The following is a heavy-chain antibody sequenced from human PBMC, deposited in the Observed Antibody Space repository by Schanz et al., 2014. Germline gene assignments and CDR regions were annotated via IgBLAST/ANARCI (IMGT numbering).Heavy chain of an antibody. CDR2: IYSDGST. CDR3: ARGYSSSMDV. V-gene: IGHV3-66*01. CDR1: GFTVNTNY. D-gene: IGHD6-6*01. J-gene: IGHJ6*02. Sequence: VQLVESGGGVVQPGGSLRLSCAVSGFTVNTNYMSWVRQAPGKGLECVSIIYSDGSTYYVDSVKGRFIISRDNSKNTVYLQMNSLRAEDTAVYYCARGYSSSMDVWGQGTTVTVSS.